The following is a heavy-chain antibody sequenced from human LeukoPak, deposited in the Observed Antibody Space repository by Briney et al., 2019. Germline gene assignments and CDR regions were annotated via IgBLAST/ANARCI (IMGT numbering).Heavy chain of an antibody. J-gene: IGHJ4*02. V-gene: IGHV1-2*02. D-gene: IGHD1-26*01. CDR3: ARDRIGAT. Sequence: ASVKVSCEASGYAFIGYYMYWVRQAPGQGLEWMGWINPNSGGTNYAQKFQGRVTMTRDTSINTAYMELSRLRSDDTAVYYCARDRIGATWGQGTLVTVSS. CDR2: INPNSGGT. CDR1: GYAFIGYY.